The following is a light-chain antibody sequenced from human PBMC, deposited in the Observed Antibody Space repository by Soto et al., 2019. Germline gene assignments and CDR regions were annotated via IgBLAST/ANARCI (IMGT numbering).Light chain of an antibody. CDR2: AAS. CDR3: QQYNNWPET. J-gene: IGKJ1*01. CDR1: QSVRSS. Sequence: ETVMTQSPATLSVSPGERATLSCRASQSVRSSLAWYQQKPGQAPRLLIYAASTRATGIPARFSGSGSGTEFALTITSLQSEDFAVYYCQQYNNWPETFGKGTKVDIK. V-gene: IGKV3-15*01.